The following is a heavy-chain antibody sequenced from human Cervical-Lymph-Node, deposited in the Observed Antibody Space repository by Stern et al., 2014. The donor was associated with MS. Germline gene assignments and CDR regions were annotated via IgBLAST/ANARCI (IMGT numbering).Heavy chain of an antibody. CDR1: GHPLSELA. CDR3: ATDRGVK. CDR2: FDPGDGET. V-gene: IGHV1-24*01. Sequence: VQLVQSGAEVKKPGASVTVSCNVSGHPLSELAIHWLRQLPTSGLEWLGQFDPGDGETVYAQRLQGRLTMTEDTTTGTAYMTLTALTSDDPAVYYGATDRGVKWGPGTLVAVSS. D-gene: IGHD3-10*01. J-gene: IGHJ4*02.